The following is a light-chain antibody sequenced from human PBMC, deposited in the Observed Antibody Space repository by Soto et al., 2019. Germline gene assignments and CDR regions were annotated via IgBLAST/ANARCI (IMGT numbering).Light chain of an antibody. J-gene: IGKJ1*01. V-gene: IGKV1-5*03. CDR3: QQHDSYTRT. CDR2: RAS. CDR1: QNINSW. Sequence: DIQMTQSPSILSASVGDIVTITCRASQNINSWLAWYQQKPGKAPKVLIIRASSLSGGVPTRFSGSVSGTEIALTISRQHPDDLANYYCQQHDSYTRTCGQGTKV.